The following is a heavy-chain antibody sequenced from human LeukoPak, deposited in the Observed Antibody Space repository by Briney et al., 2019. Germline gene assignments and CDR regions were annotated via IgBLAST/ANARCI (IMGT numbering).Heavy chain of an antibody. CDR2: INTNTGNP. Sequence: GASVKVSCKASGYTFTRYAMNWVRQAPGQGLEWMGWINTNTGNPTYAQGFTGRFVFSLDTSVSTAYLQISSLKAEDTAVYYCAKDRRTQWLALRPSFGIWGQGTMVTVSS. J-gene: IGHJ3*02. CDR3: AKDRRTQWLALRPSFGI. V-gene: IGHV7-4-1*02. D-gene: IGHD6-19*01. CDR1: GYTFTRYA.